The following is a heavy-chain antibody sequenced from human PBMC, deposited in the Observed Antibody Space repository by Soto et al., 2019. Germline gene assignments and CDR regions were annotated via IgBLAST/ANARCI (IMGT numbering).Heavy chain of an antibody. V-gene: IGHV3-21*01. CDR2: ISYSSSDI. CDR3: ARGYRVTGSTRLGYYYYGMDV. J-gene: IGHJ6*02. D-gene: IGHD1-7*01. CDR1: GFTFSSYS. Sequence: GGSLRLSCAASGFTFSSYSMNWVRQAPGKGLEWVSSISYSSSDIYLADSVKGRFTMSRVNAENSLFLQMNSLRAEDTAVYYCARGYRVTGSTRLGYYYYGMDVWGQGTTVTVSS.